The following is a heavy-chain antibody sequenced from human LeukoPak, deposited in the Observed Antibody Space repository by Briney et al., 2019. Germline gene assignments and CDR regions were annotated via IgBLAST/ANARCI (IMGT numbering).Heavy chain of an antibody. J-gene: IGHJ5*02. Sequence: PGGSLRLSCAASGFTVSSNYMSWVRQAPGKGLEWVSVIYSGGSTYYADSVKGRFTISRDNSKNTLYLQMNSLRAEDTAVYYCAKDSDCSGGSCYSGWFDPWGQGTLVTVSS. CDR3: AKDSDCSGGSCYSGWFDP. CDR1: GFTVSSNY. V-gene: IGHV3-53*01. CDR2: IYSGGST. D-gene: IGHD2-15*01.